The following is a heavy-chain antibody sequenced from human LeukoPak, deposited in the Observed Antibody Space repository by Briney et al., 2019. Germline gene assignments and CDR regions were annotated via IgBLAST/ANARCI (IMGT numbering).Heavy chain of an antibody. CDR1: GYTLTELS. Sequence: ASVKVSCKVSGYTLTELSMHWVRQAPGKGLEWMGGFDPEDGETIYAQKFQGRVTMTEDTSTDTAYMELSSLRSEDTAVYYCARSSGIWGEFDYWGQGTLVTVSP. D-gene: IGHD3-22*01. V-gene: IGHV1-24*01. J-gene: IGHJ4*02. CDR2: FDPEDGET. CDR3: ARSSGIWGEFDY.